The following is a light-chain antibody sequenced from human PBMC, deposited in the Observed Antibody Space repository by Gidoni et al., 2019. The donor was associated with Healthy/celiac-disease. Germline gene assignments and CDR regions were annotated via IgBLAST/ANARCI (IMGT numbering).Light chain of an antibody. CDR1: QSISSD. J-gene: IGKJ1*01. CDR2: AAS. CDR3: QQSYSTPVT. Sequence: DIQTTQAPASLSASVGDRVTITCRASQSISSDLNWYQQKPGKAPKLLIYAASSLQSGVPSRFSGSGSGTDFTLTISSLQPEDFATYYCQQSYSTPVTFGQGTKVEIK. V-gene: IGKV1-39*01.